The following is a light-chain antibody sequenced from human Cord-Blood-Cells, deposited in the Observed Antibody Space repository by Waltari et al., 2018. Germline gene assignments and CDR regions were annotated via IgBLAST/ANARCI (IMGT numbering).Light chain of an antibody. CDR1: SSDVGGYNY. CDR2: DVS. Sequence: QSALTQPASVSGSPGQSITISCTGTSSDVGGYNYVSWYQQHPGKAPKPMIYDVSKRPSGGSNRFSGSKSGNTASLTISGLQAEDEADYYCSSYTSSSTVVFGGGTKLTVL. CDR3: SSYTSSSTVV. J-gene: IGLJ2*01. V-gene: IGLV2-14*01.